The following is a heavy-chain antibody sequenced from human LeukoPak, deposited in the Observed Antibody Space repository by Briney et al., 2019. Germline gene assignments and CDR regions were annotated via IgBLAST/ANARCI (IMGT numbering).Heavy chain of an antibody. CDR1: GFTFSSYA. D-gene: IGHD2-2*01. CDR3: AKIQGYCSSTSCYAMWFDY. CDR2: ISGSGGST. J-gene: IGHJ4*02. V-gene: IGHV3-23*01. Sequence: SGGSLRLSCAASGFTFSSYAMSWVRQAPGKGLEWVSAISGSGGSTYYADSVKGRFTISRDNSKNTLYLQMNSLRAEDTAVYYCAKIQGYCSSTSCYAMWFDYWGQGTLVTVSP.